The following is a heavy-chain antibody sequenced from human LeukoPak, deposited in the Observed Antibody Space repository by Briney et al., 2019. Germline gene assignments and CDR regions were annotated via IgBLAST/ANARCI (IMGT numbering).Heavy chain of an antibody. D-gene: IGHD6-13*01. CDR1: GGSISSGIYY. CDR2: IYYSGST. J-gene: IGHJ4*02. CDR3: ARHEAGSSSAMGFDY. V-gene: IGHV4-39*01. Sequence: SETLSLTCTVSGGSISSGIYYWGWIRQPPGKGLEWIGSIYYSGSTYYNPSLKGRVTISVDTSKNQFSLKLSSVTAADTAVYYSARHEAGSSSAMGFDYWGQGTLVTVSS.